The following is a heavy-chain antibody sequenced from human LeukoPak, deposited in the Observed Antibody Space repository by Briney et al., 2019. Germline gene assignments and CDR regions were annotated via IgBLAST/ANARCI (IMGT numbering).Heavy chain of an antibody. CDR3: ARVSYLYYYYYMDV. V-gene: IGHV3-48*03. J-gene: IGHJ6*03. CDR1: GFTFSSYE. D-gene: IGHD3-16*02. CDR2: ISSSGSTI. Sequence: GGSLRLSCAASGFTFSSYEMNWVRQAPGKGLEWVSYISSSGSTIYYADSVKGRFTISRDNSKNTLYLQMNSLRAEDTAVYYCARVSYLYYYYYMDVWGKGTTVTISS.